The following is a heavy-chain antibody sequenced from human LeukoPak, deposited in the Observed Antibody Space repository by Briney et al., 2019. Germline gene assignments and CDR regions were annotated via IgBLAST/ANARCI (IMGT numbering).Heavy chain of an antibody. D-gene: IGHD3-10*01. CDR1: GFTFSSYS. CDR2: ISSSSSYI. CDR3: ARDPYGSGSNDWFDS. Sequence: GGSLRLSCAASGFTFSSYSMNWVRQAPGKGLEWVSSISSSSSYIYYADSVKGRFTISRDNAKNSLYLQMNSLRAEDTAVYYCARDPYGSGSNDWFDSWGQGTLVTVSS. J-gene: IGHJ5*01. V-gene: IGHV3-21*01.